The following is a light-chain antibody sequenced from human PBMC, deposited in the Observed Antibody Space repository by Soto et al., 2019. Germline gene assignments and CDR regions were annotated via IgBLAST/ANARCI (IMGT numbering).Light chain of an antibody. V-gene: IGKV1-5*03. CDR1: QSISSW. CDR2: KAS. J-gene: IGKJ3*01. Sequence: DIQMTQSPSTLSASVGDRVTITCRASQSISSWLAWYQQKPGKAPKLLIYKASSLESGVPSRFSGSGSGTEFTLTIIRLQPDDFATDYCQQYNSYFGPGTKVDIK. CDR3: QQYNSY.